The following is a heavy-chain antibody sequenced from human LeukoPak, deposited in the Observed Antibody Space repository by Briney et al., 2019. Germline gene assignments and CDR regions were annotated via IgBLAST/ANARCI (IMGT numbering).Heavy chain of an antibody. CDR2: MNPNSGNT. D-gene: IGHD5-18*01. Sequence: ASVKVSCKASGYTFTSYDINWVRQATGQGLEWMGWMNPNSGNTGYAQKFQGRVTMTRNTSISTAYMELSSLRSEDTAVYYCARPLVDTAMASYGMDVWGQGTTVTVSS. CDR3: ARPLVDTAMASYGMDV. V-gene: IGHV1-8*01. J-gene: IGHJ6*02. CDR1: GYTFTSYD.